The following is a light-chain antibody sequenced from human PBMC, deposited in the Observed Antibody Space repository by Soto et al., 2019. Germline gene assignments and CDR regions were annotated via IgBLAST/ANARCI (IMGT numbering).Light chain of an antibody. CDR2: DAS. J-gene: IGKJ3*01. CDR3: QNYGTSAW. CDR1: PSVSSSY. Sequence: IVLTHSPGTLSLSPGERATLSCRASPSVSSSYLAWYQQKPGQAPRLLIYDASRATGIPDRFSGSGSGTDFTLTITRLEPEDFARYYCQNYGTSAWFGPGTKVDI. V-gene: IGKV3-20*01.